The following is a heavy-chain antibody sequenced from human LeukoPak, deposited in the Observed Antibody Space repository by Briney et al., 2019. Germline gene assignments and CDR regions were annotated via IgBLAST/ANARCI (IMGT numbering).Heavy chain of an antibody. CDR2: IYHSGIT. CDR3: ARSSSGYRHARDPFDI. V-gene: IGHV4-38-2*02. Sequence: SETLSLTCTVSGYSISNGYFWGWIRQPPGKGLEWIGSIYHSGITYYNPSLKSRITISVDTSKNQFSLKLSSVTAADTAVYYCARSSSGYRHARDPFDIWGQGTMVTVSS. J-gene: IGHJ3*02. CDR1: GYSISNGYF. D-gene: IGHD3-22*01.